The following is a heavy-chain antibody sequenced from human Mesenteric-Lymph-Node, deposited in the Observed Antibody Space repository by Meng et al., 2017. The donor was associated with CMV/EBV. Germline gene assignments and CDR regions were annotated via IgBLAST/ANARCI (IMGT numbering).Heavy chain of an antibody. CDR3: ARRMAYCGGDCPTNASPNDY. D-gene: IGHD2-21*01. CDR1: GFTFSNHW. V-gene: IGHV3-7*01. CDR2: IKQDGYQK. J-gene: IGHJ4*02. Sequence: GGSLRLSCAASGFTFSNHWMSWVRQAPGNGLEWVANIKQDGYQKYYVDSVKGRFTISRDNAKNSLYLQMNSLRAEDTAVYYCARRMAYCGGDCPTNASPNDYWGQGTLVTVSS.